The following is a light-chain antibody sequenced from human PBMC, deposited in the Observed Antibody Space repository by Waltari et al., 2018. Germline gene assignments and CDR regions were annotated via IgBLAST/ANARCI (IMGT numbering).Light chain of an antibody. Sequence: EIVLTQSPGTLSLSPGERATLSGRASQSVSRTLAWYQQKPGQAPRLPIYDASTRATGIPDRFSGSGSGTDFSLTISRLEPEDFAVYYCQKYGTLPATFGQGTKVEIK. CDR1: QSVSRT. V-gene: IGKV3-20*01. J-gene: IGKJ1*01. CDR3: QKYGTLPAT. CDR2: DAS.